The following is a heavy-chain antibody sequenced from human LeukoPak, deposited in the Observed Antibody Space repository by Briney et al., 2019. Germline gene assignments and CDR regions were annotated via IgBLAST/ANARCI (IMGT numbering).Heavy chain of an antibody. CDR3: ARLSAAAGFPFFDY. J-gene: IGHJ4*02. CDR2: IYSGGST. CDR1: GFTVSSNY. D-gene: IGHD6-13*01. V-gene: IGHV3-53*01. Sequence: GGSLRLSCAVPGFTVSSNYMSWVRQAPGKGLEWVSVIYSGGSTYYADSVKGRFTISRDNSKNTLYLQMNSLRAEDTAVYYCARLSAAAGFPFFDYWGQGTLVTVSS.